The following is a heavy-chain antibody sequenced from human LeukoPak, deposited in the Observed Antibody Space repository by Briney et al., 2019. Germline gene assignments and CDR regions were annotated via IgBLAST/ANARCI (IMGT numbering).Heavy chain of an antibody. CDR3: ARHMGLGYSYGYPYFDY. V-gene: IGHV4-59*08. J-gene: IGHJ4*02. D-gene: IGHD5-18*01. Sequence: PSETLSLTCTVSGGSISSYYWSWIRQPPGKGLEWIGYIDYSGSTNYNPSLKSRVTISVDTSKNQFSLKLSSVTAADTAVYYCARHMGLGYSYGYPYFDYWGQGTLVTVSS. CDR2: IDYSGST. CDR1: GGSISSYY.